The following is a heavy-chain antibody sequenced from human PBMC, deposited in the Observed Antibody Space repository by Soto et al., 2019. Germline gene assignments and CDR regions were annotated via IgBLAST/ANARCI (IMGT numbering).Heavy chain of an antibody. CDR3: ARDLNYGLFDY. V-gene: IGHV3-48*01. CDR1: GFSFSSYS. CDR2: ISSSSSTI. D-gene: IGHD4-17*01. Sequence: QPGGSPRLSCAASGFSFSSYSMNWVRQAPGKGLEWVSYISSSSSTIYYADSVKCRFTISRDNAKNSLYLQMNSLRAEDTAVYYCARDLNYGLFDYWGQGT. J-gene: IGHJ4*02.